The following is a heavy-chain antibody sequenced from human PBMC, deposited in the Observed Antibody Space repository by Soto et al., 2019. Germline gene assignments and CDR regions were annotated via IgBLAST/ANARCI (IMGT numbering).Heavy chain of an antibody. D-gene: IGHD4-17*01. J-gene: IGHJ1*01. CDR2: INHSGST. Sequence: QVQLQQWGAGLLKPSETLSLTCAVYGGSFSGYYWSWIRQPPGKGLEWIGEINHSGSTNYNPSLKSRVTVSVDTSKNQFSLKLTSVTAADTAVYYRARGPTTRIRWPTTDPYFQHWGQGTLVTVSS. CDR3: ARGPTTRIRWPTTDPYFQH. V-gene: IGHV4-34*01. CDR1: GGSFSGYY.